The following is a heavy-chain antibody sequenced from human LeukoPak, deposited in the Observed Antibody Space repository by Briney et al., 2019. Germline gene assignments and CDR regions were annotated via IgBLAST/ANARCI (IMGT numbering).Heavy chain of an antibody. CDR2: ISWNSGSI. D-gene: IGHD3-22*01. V-gene: IGHV3-9*03. CDR1: GFTFDDYA. J-gene: IGHJ5*02. CDR3: ARGLHYYYDSSGYYNWFDP. Sequence: PGRSLRLSCAASGFTFDDYAVHWVRQAPGKGLEWVSGISWNSGSIGYADSVKGRFTISRDNAKNSLYLQMKSLRAEDMALYYCARGLHYYYDSSGYYNWFDPWGQGTLVTDSS.